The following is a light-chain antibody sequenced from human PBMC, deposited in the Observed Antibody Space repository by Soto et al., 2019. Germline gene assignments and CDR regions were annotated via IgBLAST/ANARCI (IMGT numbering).Light chain of an antibody. Sequence: QAVVTQPPSVSAAPGQKVTVSCSGSSSNIGSNYVSWYQQFPRTAPKLLIYDNNKRPSGIPDRFSGSKSGTSATLGITGLQTGDEAEYYCGTWDSSLSAGVFGGGTKLTVL. CDR3: GTWDSSLSAGV. J-gene: IGLJ3*02. V-gene: IGLV1-51*01. CDR2: DNN. CDR1: SSNIGSNY.